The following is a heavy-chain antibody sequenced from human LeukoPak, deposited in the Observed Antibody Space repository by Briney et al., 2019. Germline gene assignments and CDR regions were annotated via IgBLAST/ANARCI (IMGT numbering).Heavy chain of an antibody. D-gene: IGHD3-16*02. CDR3: ARVGINYDYVWGSYRRYYYYGMDV. J-gene: IGHJ6*02. Sequence: GGSLRLSCAASGFIFRSYAVSWVRQSPGKGLEWVSAISGSGSTYYADSVKGRFSISRDNSKNTLYLQMNSLRAEDTAVYYCARVGINYDYVWGSYRRYYYYGMDVWGQGTTVTVSS. V-gene: IGHV3-23*01. CDR2: ISGSGST. CDR1: GFIFRSYA.